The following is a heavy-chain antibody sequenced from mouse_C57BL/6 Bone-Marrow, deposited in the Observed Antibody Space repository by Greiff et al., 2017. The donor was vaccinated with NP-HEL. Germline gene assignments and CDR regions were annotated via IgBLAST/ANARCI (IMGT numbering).Heavy chain of an antibody. J-gene: IGHJ3*01. V-gene: IGHV5-6*02. CDR3: ASHGIYYDYDDGAGFSY. D-gene: IGHD2-4*01. CDR1: GFTFSSYG. Sequence: EVKLVESGGDLVKPGGSLKLSCAASGFTFSSYGMSWVRQTPDKRLEWVATISSGGSYTYYPDSVKGRFTISRDNAKNTLYLQMSSLKSEDTAMYYYASHGIYYDYDDGAGFSYGGQGTGVTVSA. CDR2: ISSGGSYT.